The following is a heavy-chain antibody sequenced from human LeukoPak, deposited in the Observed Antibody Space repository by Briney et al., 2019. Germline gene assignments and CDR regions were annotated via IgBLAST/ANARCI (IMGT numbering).Heavy chain of an antibody. CDR3: ARHDCHSNSDAFDV. Sequence: GGSLRLSCAASGFAFSSCELSWVRQAPAKGLEWVSYISSSGSIIYYADSVKGRLTISRDSAKNSLYLQMNSLRAEDTAVYYCARHDCHSNSDAFDVWGQGTMVTVSS. CDR1: GFAFSSCE. J-gene: IGHJ3*01. V-gene: IGHV3-48*03. D-gene: IGHD2/OR15-2a*01. CDR2: ISSSGSII.